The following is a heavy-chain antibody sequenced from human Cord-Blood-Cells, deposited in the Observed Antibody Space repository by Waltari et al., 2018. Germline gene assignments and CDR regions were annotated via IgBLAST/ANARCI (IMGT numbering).Heavy chain of an antibody. CDR3: ARRTYCGGDCYPRDAFDI. V-gene: IGHV4-39*07. D-gene: IGHD2-21*02. J-gene: IGHJ3*02. CDR1: GGSISSSSYY. Sequence: QLQLPESDPGLVKPSETLSLTCTVSGGSISSSSYYWGWNRQPPGKGLEWIGSIYYSGSTYYNPSLKSRVTISVDMSKNQFSLKLSSVTAADTAVYYCARRTYCGGDCYPRDAFDIWGQGTMVTVSS. CDR2: IYYSGST.